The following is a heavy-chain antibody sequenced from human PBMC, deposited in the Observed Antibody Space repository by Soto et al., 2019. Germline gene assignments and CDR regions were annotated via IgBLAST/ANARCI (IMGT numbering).Heavy chain of an antibody. Sequence: QVQLVESGGGVVQPGRSLRLSCAASGFTFSSDGMHWVRQAPGKGLEWVAVISYDGNNKYYADSVKGRFTISRDNSKNTLYLQMNSLRAEDTAVYYCAKDEVLVVAVARDYYGMDVWGQGTTVTVSS. CDR3: AKDEVLVVAVARDYYGMDV. CDR1: GFTFSSDG. V-gene: IGHV3-30*18. J-gene: IGHJ6*02. CDR2: ISYDGNNK. D-gene: IGHD2-15*01.